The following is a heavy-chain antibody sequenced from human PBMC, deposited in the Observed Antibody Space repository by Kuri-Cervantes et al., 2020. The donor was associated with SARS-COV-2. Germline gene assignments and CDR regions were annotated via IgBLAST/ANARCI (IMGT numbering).Heavy chain of an antibody. D-gene: IGHD3-9*01. J-gene: IGHJ4*02. CDR1: GFTFSSYA. CDR2: ISYDGSNK. Sequence: GESLKISCAASGFTFSSYAMHWVRQAPGKGLEWVAVISYDGSNKYYADSVKGRFTISRDNSKNTLYLQMNSQRAEDTAVYYCARDPDDILTGPFDYWGQGTLVTVSS. CDR3: ARDPDDILTGPFDY. V-gene: IGHV3-30*04.